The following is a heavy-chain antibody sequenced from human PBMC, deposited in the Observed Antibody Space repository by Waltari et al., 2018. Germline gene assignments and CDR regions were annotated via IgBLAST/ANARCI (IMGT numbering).Heavy chain of an antibody. CDR2: IYTSGST. V-gene: IGHV4-4*07. CDR1: GGSISSYY. J-gene: IGHJ6*03. Sequence: QVQLQESGPGLVKPSETLSLTCTVSGGSISSYYWSWIRQPAGKGLEWIGRIYTSGSTNYNPSLKSRVTMSVDTSKNQFYLKLSSVTAADTAVYYCARGCSGGSSNSYYYMDVWGKGTTVTVSS. D-gene: IGHD2-15*01. CDR3: ARGCSGGSSNSYYYMDV.